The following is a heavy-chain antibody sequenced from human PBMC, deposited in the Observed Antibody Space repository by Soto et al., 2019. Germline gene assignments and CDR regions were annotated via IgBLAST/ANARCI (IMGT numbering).Heavy chain of an antibody. D-gene: IGHD3-22*01. V-gene: IGHV1-18*01. CDR3: ARVPQEGISGYYDRLVDP. Sequence: QVKLVQSGAEVKKPGASVKVSCKASGYTFTTYGVSWVRQAPGQGLEWMGWISAYNGNTNYAQKLQGRVTMTTDTSTSTAYLELRSLRSDDTAVYYCARVPQEGISGYYDRLVDPWGQGTLVTVSS. J-gene: IGHJ5*02. CDR2: ISAYNGNT. CDR1: GYTFTTYG.